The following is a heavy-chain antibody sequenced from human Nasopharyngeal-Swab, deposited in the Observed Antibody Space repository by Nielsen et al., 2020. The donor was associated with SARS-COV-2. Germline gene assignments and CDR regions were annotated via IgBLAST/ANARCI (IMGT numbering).Heavy chain of an antibody. CDR3: ARRGGDCSRTSCYRRHGFDI. CDR1: GFTVSSNY. V-gene: IGHV3-53*01. J-gene: IGHJ3*02. CDR2: IYSGGST. D-gene: IGHD2-2*02. Sequence: ETLSLTCAASGFTVSSNYMSWVRQAPGKGLEWVSVIYSGGSTYYADSVKGRFTISRDNSKNTLYLQMNSLRAEDTAVYYCARRGGDCSRTSCYRRHGFDIWGQGTMVTVSS.